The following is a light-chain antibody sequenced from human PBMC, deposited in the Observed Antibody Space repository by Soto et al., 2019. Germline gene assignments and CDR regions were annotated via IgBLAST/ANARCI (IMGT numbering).Light chain of an antibody. J-gene: IGKJ1*01. V-gene: IGKV3-20*01. CDR2: GAS. CDR3: QQYLITPWT. Sequence: VLTQSPGTLPLSPGERATLSCRASQTVTSNFLAWYQEKPGQAPRLLIYGASSRATGIPDRFSGSGSGTDFTLTIGRLEPEDFAVYYCQQYLITPWTFGQGTKVDNK. CDR1: QTVTSNF.